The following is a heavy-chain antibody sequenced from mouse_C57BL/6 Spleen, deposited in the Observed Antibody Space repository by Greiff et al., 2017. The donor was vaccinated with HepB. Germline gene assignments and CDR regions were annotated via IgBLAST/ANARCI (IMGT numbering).Heavy chain of an antibody. J-gene: IGHJ2*01. CDR2: IRNKANGYTT. V-gene: IGHV7-3*01. CDR1: GFTFTDYY. D-gene: IGHD1-1*01. CDR3: ARFYGSRYYFDY. Sequence: EVHLVESGGGLVQPGGSLSLSCAASGFTFTDYYMSWVRQPPGKALEWLGFIRNKANGYTTEYSASVKGRFTISRDNSQSILYLQMNALRAEDSATYYCARFYGSRYYFDYWGQGTTLTVSS.